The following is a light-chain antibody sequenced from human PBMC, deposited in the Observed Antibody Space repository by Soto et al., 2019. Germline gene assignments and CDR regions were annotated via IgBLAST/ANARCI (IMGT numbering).Light chain of an antibody. CDR2: DAS. CDR3: QQYGYSPIT. Sequence: EIVLTQSPATLSLSPGESATLSWRATRSVSSYLAWYQQKPGQAPRLLIYDASSRPTDIPARFSGSGSGTDFTLTISRLEPEDFALYYCQQYGYSPITFGQGTRLETK. J-gene: IGKJ5*01. CDR1: RSVSSY. V-gene: IGKV3-11*01.